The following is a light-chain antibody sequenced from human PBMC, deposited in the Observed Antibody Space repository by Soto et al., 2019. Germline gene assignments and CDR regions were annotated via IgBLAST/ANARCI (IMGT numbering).Light chain of an antibody. Sequence: QSALTQPASVSGSPGQSITISYTGTSSDIGAYNFVSWYQQHPGKAPKLMLYDVNIRPSGVSNRFSGSKSGNTASLTISGLKPEDEADYYCTSWTTSTTMIFGGGTKLTVL. CDR2: DVN. CDR1: SSDIGAYNF. V-gene: IGLV2-14*03. CDR3: TSWTTSTTMI. J-gene: IGLJ2*01.